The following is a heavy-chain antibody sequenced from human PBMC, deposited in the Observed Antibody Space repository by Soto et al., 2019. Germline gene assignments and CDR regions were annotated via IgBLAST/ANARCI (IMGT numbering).Heavy chain of an antibody. D-gene: IGHD2-8*01. Sequence: PGGSLRLSCAASGFTFSSYWMHWVRQAPGKGLVWVSRINSDGSSTSYADSVKGRFTISRDNAKNTLYLQMNSLRAEDTAVYYCARDGLVAHSQVLMVYAAADYWGQGTLVTVSS. CDR1: GFTFSSYW. V-gene: IGHV3-74*01. CDR3: ARDGLVAHSQVLMVYAAADY. J-gene: IGHJ4*02. CDR2: INSDGSST.